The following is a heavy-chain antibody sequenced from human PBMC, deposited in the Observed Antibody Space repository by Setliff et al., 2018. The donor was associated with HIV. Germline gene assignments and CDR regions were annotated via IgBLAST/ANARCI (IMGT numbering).Heavy chain of an antibody. D-gene: IGHD3-22*01. CDR3: VSYYFDSSGYYYGRWDYFDY. V-gene: IGHV1-69*10. Sequence: GASVKVSCKTSGGAFSTYSINRVRQAPGQGPEWMGGIIWIIGVTNYAQKFQGRVTITADESTSTAYMELSSLRSEDTAVYFCVSYYFDSSGYYYGRWDYFDYWGQGTLVTVSS. J-gene: IGHJ4*02. CDR1: GGAFSTYS. CDR2: IIWIIGVT.